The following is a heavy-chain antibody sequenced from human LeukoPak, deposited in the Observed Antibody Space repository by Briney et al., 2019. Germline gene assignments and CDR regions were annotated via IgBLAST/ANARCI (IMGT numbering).Heavy chain of an antibody. J-gene: IGHJ4*02. D-gene: IGHD3-22*01. CDR2: ISSSSSTI. CDR3: ARVLHKRNYDSSTYYGY. CDR1: GFIFSSYS. V-gene: IGHV3-48*01. Sequence: PGGSLGLSCAASGFIFSSYSMNWVRQAPGKGLEWVSYISSSSSTIYYADSVKGRFTISRDNAKNSLYLQMSSLRAEDTAVYYCARVLHKRNYDSSTYYGYWGQGTLVTVSS.